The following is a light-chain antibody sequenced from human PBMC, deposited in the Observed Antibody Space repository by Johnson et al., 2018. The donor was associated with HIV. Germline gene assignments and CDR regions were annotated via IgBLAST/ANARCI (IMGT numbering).Light chain of an antibody. CDR2: ENN. V-gene: IGLV1-51*02. CDR1: SSNIGNNY. J-gene: IGLJ1*01. CDR3: GTWDSSLSAGV. Sequence: HSVLTQPPSVSAAPGQKVTISCSGSSSNIGNNYVSWYQQLPGTAPKLLIYENNKRPSGIPDRFSGSKSGTSATLGIPGLPPGDEADYYCGTWDSSLSAGVFGTGTKVTVL.